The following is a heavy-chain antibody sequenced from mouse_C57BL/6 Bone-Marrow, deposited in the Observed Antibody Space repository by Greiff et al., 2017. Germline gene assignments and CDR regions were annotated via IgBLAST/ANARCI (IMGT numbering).Heavy chain of an antibody. CDR1: GFTFTDYY. V-gene: IGHV7-3*01. J-gene: IGHJ2*01. CDR3: ARSDEGNYYFDY. D-gene: IGHD2-1*01. Sequence: EVQGVESGGGLVQPGGSLSLSCAASGFTFTDYYMSWVRQPPGKALEWLGFIRNKANGYTTEYSASVKGRFTISRDNSQSILYLQMNALRAEDSATYYCARSDEGNYYFDYWGQGTTLTVSS. CDR2: IRNKANGYTT.